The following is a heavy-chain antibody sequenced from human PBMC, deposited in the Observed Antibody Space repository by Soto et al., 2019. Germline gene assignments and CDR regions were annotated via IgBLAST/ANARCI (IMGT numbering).Heavy chain of an antibody. CDR3: TGGVGDAF. J-gene: IGHJ4*02. CDR1: ESTVSRDW. CDR2: INQDGSEK. V-gene: IGHV3-7*04. D-gene: IGHD1-26*01. Sequence: EVHLVESGGGLVQTGGSLRLSCAIFESTVSRDWMNWVRQAPGKGLEWVAHINQDGSEKYYVDSVKGRFTISRDNAKKSLYLQMNRLRPADTGMYYCTGGVGDAFWGQGTRVTVSS.